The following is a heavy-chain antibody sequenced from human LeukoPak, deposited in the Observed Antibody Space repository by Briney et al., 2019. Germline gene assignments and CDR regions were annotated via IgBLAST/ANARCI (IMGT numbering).Heavy chain of an antibody. V-gene: IGHV1-69*05. CDR1: GGTISSYA. D-gene: IGHD5-24*01. CDR2: IIPIFGTA. Sequence: SVKVSCKASGGTISSYAISLVRQAPGQGLEWMGGIIPIFGTANYAQKFQGRVTITTDESTSTAYMELSSLRSEDTAVYYCARMDGYNRIFDYWGQGTLVTVSS. CDR3: ARMDGYNRIFDY. J-gene: IGHJ4*02.